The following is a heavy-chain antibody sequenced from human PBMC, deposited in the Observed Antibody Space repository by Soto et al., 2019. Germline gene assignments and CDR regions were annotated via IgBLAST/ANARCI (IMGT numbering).Heavy chain of an antibody. Sequence: SETLSLTCAVYGGSFSGYYWTWIRQSPGKGLEWIGNVNHRGSTNYNVSLQSRVTISVDTSQNQFSLKLDSVTAADTAVYYCARDGFCSGGTCRIGNWFDPWGQGTLVTVSS. CDR2: VNHRGST. CDR1: GGSFSGYY. D-gene: IGHD2-15*01. V-gene: IGHV4-34*01. J-gene: IGHJ5*02. CDR3: ARDGFCSGGTCRIGNWFDP.